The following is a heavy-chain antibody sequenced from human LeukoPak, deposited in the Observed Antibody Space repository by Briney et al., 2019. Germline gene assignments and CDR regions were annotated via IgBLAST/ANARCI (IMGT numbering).Heavy chain of an antibody. D-gene: IGHD3-10*01. V-gene: IGHV3-30*18. J-gene: IGHJ4*02. CDR2: ISYDGSNK. CDR3: AKDQYYYGSGSQIDY. CDR1: GFAFSSYG. Sequence: PGGSLRLSCAASGFAFSSYGMHWVRQAPGKGLEWVAVISYDGSNKYYADSVRGRFTISGDNSKNTLYLQMNSLRAEDTAVYYCAKDQYYYGSGSQIDYWGQGTLVTVSS.